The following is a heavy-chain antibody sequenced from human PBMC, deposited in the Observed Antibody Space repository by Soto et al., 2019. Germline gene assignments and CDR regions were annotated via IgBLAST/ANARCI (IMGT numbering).Heavy chain of an antibody. Sequence: GGSLRLSCAASGFTFSSYSMNWVRQAPGKGLEWVSSISSSSSYIYYADSVKGRFTISRDNAKNSLYLQMNSLGAEDTAVYYCARGLDIVVLVAATWAFDIWGQGTMVTVSS. D-gene: IGHD2-15*01. CDR3: ARGLDIVVLVAATWAFDI. CDR1: GFTFSSYS. V-gene: IGHV3-21*01. CDR2: ISSSSSYI. J-gene: IGHJ3*02.